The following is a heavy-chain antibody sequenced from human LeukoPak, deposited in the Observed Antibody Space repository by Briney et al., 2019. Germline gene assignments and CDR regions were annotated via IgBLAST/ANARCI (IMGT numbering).Heavy chain of an antibody. V-gene: IGHV1-2*02. CDR3: ARANYIAAAGDIVDY. CDR2: INPNSGGT. Sequence: ASVKVSCKASGYTFTGYYMHWVRQAPGQGLEWMGWINPNSGGTNYAQKFQGRVTMTRDTSISTAYMELSRLRSDDTAVYYCARANYIAAAGDIVDYWGQGTLVTVSS. J-gene: IGHJ4*02. CDR1: GYTFTGYY. D-gene: IGHD6-13*01.